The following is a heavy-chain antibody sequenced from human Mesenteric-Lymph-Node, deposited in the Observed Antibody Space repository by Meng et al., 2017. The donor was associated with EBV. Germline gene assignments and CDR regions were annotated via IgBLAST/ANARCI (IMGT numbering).Heavy chain of an antibody. CDR1: GGSISSSSYY. Sequence: LLQESGPGLVKPSETLSLICTVSGGSISSSSYYWGWIRQPPGKGLEWIGSIYYSGSTYYNPSLKSRVTISVDTSKNQFSLKLSSVTAADTAVYYCARQGVCSGGSCYGWFDPWGQGTLVTVSS. D-gene: IGHD2-15*01. V-gene: IGHV4-39*01. CDR2: IYYSGST. J-gene: IGHJ5*02. CDR3: ARQGVCSGGSCYGWFDP.